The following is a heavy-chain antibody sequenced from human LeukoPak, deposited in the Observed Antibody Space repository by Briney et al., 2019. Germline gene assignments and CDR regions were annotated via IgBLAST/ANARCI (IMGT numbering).Heavy chain of an antibody. CDR1: EFSVGSNY. CDR2: IYSGGST. Sequence: GGSLRLSCAASEFSVGSNYMTWVRQAPGRGLEWVSLIYSGGSTYYADSVKGRFTISRDNSRNTLYLQMNSLRAEDTAVYYCARHLLWFGELSGGFDYWGQGTLVTVSS. CDR3: ARHLLWFGELSGGFDY. D-gene: IGHD3-10*01. V-gene: IGHV3-66*04. J-gene: IGHJ4*02.